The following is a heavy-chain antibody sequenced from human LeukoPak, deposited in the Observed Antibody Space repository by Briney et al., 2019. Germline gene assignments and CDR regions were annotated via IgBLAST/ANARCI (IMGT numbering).Heavy chain of an antibody. CDR2: ISSGSTYT. Sequence: GGSLRLSCEVSGFTFSDHYMSWIRQAPGKRLEWVSYISSGSTYTNYADSVEGRFTISRDNAKNSLYLQMNSLRAEDTAVYYCAKDCSPSGASLCYFDYRGQGALVTVSS. J-gene: IGHJ4*02. D-gene: IGHD3-10*02. CDR1: GFTFSDHY. CDR3: AKDCSPSGASLCYFDY. V-gene: IGHV3-11*05.